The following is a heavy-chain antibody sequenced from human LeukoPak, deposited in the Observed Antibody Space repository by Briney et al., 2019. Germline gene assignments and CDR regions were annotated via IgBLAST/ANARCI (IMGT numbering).Heavy chain of an antibody. J-gene: IGHJ4*02. Sequence: SETLSLTCAVSGGSISSSNWWSWVRQPPGKGLEWIGEIYHSGSTNYNPSLKSRVTISVDTSKNQFSLKLSSVTAADTAVYYCARDRGLVGATGSLDYWGQGTLVTVSS. V-gene: IGHV4-4*02. D-gene: IGHD1-26*01. CDR3: ARDRGLVGATGSLDY. CDR1: GGSISSSNW. CDR2: IYHSGST.